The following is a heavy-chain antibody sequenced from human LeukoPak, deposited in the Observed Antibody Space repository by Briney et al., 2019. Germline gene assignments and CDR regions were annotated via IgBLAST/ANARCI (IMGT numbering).Heavy chain of an antibody. V-gene: IGHV3-7*03. CDR3: ARGAYCGGDCDTADAFDI. CDR2: IKQDGSEK. CDR1: GFTFSSYW. D-gene: IGHD2-21*02. J-gene: IGHJ3*02. Sequence: QPGGSLRLSCAASGFTFSSYWMSWVRQAPGKGLEWVANIKQDGSEKYYVDSVKGRFTISRDNAKNSLYLQMNSLRAEDTAVYYCARGAYCGGDCDTADAFDIWGQGTMVTVSS.